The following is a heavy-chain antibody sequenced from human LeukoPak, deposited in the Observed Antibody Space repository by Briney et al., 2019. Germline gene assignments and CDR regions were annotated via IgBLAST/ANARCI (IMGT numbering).Heavy chain of an antibody. Sequence: GGSLRLSCAASGFTLSNYPMGWVRQAPVKGLEWVSAISGSGGSTYYADSVKGRFTISRDNSKNTLYLQMNSLRAEDTAVYYCARSIAATPPYYYYYGMDVWGQGTTVTVSS. CDR3: ARSIAATPPYYYYYGMDV. V-gene: IGHV3-23*01. CDR1: GFTLSNYP. J-gene: IGHJ6*02. CDR2: ISGSGGST. D-gene: IGHD6-13*01.